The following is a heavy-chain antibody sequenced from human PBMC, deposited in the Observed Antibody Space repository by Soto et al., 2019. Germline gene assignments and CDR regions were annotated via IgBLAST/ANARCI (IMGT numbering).Heavy chain of an antibody. CDR1: GGSISSYY. CDR3: ARKRVAGVDY. J-gene: IGHJ4*02. V-gene: IGHV4-59*01. D-gene: IGHD6-19*01. CDR2: IYYSGST. Sequence: ASETLSLTCTVSGGSISSYYWSWIRQPPGKGLEWIGYIYYSGSTNYNPSLKSRVTISVDTSKNQFSLKLSSVTAADTAVYYCARKRVAGVDYWGQGTLVPVSS.